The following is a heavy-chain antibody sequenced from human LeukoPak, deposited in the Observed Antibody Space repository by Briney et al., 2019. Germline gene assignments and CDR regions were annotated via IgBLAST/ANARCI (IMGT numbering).Heavy chain of an antibody. V-gene: IGHV5-51*01. CDR2: IYPSDSDT. J-gene: IGHJ6*02. Sequence: GESLKISCKGSGYSFTSYWIGWVRQMPGKGLEWMGIIYPSDSDTRYSPSFQGQVTISADKSISTAYLQWSSLKASDTAMYYCATAYSSTHYGMDVWGQGTTVTVSS. CDR3: ATAYSSTHYGMDV. D-gene: IGHD6-13*01. CDR1: GYSFTSYW.